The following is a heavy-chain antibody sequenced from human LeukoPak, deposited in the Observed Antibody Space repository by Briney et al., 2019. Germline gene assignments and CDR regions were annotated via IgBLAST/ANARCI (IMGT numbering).Heavy chain of an antibody. CDR2: IYYTGST. CDR1: GGSISSYY. CDR3: ARDGAGDSSGKYYFDF. J-gene: IGHJ4*02. D-gene: IGHD3-22*01. Sequence: SETLSLTCSVSGGSISSYYWSWIRQPPGKGLEWIGYIYYTGSTTYNPSLKSRVTISVDTSKNQFSLKLSSVTAADTAVYYCARDGAGDSSGKYYFDFWGQGTLVTVSS. V-gene: IGHV4-59*12.